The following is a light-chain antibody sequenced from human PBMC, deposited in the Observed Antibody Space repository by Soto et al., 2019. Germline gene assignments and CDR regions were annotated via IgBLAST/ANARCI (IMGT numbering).Light chain of an antibody. V-gene: IGKV3-20*01. Sequence: IVLTQSPVTLSSSPGERATLSCRASQSFTYTYLAWYQQKPGRSPRLLVYGVSARAAGISDRFSGSGSGTDFTLTINRLEPEDSAIYYCQQYESIPFTFGQVTKLYIK. CDR1: QSFTYTY. CDR2: GVS. CDR3: QQYESIPFT. J-gene: IGKJ2*01.